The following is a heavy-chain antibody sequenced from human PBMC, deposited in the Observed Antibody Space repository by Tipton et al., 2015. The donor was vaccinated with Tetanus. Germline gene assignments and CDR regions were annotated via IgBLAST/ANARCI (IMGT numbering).Heavy chain of an antibody. V-gene: IGHV3-11*01. CDR3: AGGGNYNYQFCLDV. D-gene: IGHD5-24*01. Sequence: SLRLSCSASGFTFSIYYMSWIRQTPGKGLEWISYISSSGSTIYNADSVKGRFTISRDNAKNSLYLQLDSLRAEDTASYYCAGGGNYNYQFCLDVGGQGTPGTVPS. CDR1: GFTFSIYY. CDR2: ISSSGSTI. J-gene: IGHJ6*02.